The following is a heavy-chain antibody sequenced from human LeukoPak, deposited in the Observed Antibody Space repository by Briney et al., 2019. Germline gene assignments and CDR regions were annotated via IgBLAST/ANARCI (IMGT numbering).Heavy chain of an antibody. Sequence: ASVKVSCKASGYTFTGYYMDWVRQAPGQGLEWMGWINPNSGGTNYAQKFQGRVTMTRDTSISTAYMELSRLRSDDTAVYYCARGPPRGGSSFDYWGQGTLVTVSS. J-gene: IGHJ4*02. D-gene: IGHD3-16*01. CDR1: GYTFTGYY. V-gene: IGHV1-2*02. CDR3: ARGPPRGGSSFDY. CDR2: INPNSGGT.